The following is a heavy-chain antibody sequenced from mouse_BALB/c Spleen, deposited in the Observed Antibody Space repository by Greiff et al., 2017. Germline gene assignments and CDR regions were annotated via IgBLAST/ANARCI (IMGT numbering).Heavy chain of an antibody. J-gene: IGHJ2*01. V-gene: IGHV1-18*01. CDR2: INPNNGGT. CDR3: AGVYRYGVYYFDY. D-gene: IGHD2-14*01. Sequence: HLQQSVPDLFNPGASLKIPFNSSGYTFTDYNMDWVKQSHGKSLELILGINPNNGGTIYNQKFKGKATLTVDKSSSTAYMELRSLTSEDTAVYYCAGVYRYGVYYFDYWGQGTTLTVSS. CDR1: GYTFTDYN.